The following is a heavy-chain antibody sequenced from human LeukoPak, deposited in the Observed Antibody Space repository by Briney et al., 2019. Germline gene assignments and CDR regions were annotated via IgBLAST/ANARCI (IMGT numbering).Heavy chain of an antibody. CDR1: GFTFSSYC. CDR2: IKQDASEK. CDR3: ARDLSWSLSGYDY. J-gene: IGHJ4*02. Sequence: GGSLRLSCAASGFTFSSYCMTWVRQAPGKGLEWVANIKQDASEKFYVDSVKGRFTISRDNAKNSVYLQMNSLRAEDTAVYYCARDLSWSLSGYDYWGQGTLVTVSS. D-gene: IGHD3-3*01. V-gene: IGHV3-7*01.